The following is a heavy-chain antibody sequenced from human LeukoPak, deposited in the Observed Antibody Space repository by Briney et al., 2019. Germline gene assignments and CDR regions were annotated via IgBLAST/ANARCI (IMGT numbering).Heavy chain of an antibody. CDR3: ARGSSGYSYGFDY. V-gene: IGHV5-51*01. Sequence: GASLKISCEGSGSSFTSYWIGWVRQMAGKGLEWMGIIYPGDSDTRYSPSFQGQVTISADKSIRNVYLQWSSLKASDTAMYYCARGSSGYSYGFDYWGQGTLVTVSS. D-gene: IGHD5-18*01. CDR1: GSSFTSYW. CDR2: IYPGDSDT. J-gene: IGHJ4*02.